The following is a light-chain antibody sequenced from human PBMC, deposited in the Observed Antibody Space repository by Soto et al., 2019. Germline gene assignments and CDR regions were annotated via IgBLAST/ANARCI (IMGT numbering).Light chain of an antibody. CDR3: QEYCGSPPYT. V-gene: IGKV3-20*01. CDR1: QSVSSHY. Sequence: EIVLTQSPGTLSLSPGKRATLSCRASQSVSSHYLAWYQQKPGQAPRLLIYAASSRATGVPDRFSGSGSGTDFTLTINRLEPEDFAVDYCQEYCGSPPYTFGQGTKLEIK. J-gene: IGKJ2*01. CDR2: AAS.